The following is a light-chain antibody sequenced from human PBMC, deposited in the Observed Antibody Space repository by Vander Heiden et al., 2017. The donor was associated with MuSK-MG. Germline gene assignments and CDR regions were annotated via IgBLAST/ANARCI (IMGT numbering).Light chain of an antibody. J-gene: IGLJ2*01. V-gene: IGLV2-14*03. Sequence: HSALTQPPPVSGSPGQSITISCTGTSSDVGGYNYVSWYQQHPGKAPKLMIYDVSNRPSGVSNRFSGSKSGNTASLTISGLQAEDEADYYCSSYTSSSTLVVFGGGTKLTVL. CDR1: SSDVGGYNY. CDR3: SSYTSSSTLVV. CDR2: DVS.